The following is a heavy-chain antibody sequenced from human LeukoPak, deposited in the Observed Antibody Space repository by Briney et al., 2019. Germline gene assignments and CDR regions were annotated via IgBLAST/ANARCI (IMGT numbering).Heavy chain of an antibody. J-gene: IGHJ3*02. CDR1: GGSVSSGSYY. V-gene: IGHV4-61*01. CDR2: IYYSGST. CDR3: AREWRGSDAFDI. D-gene: IGHD3-10*01. Sequence: PSETLSLTCTVSGGSVSSGSYYWSWIRQPPGKGLEWIGYIYYSGSTNYNPSLKSRVTISVDTSKNRFSLKLSSVTAADTAVYYCAREWRGSDAFDIWGQGTMVTVSS.